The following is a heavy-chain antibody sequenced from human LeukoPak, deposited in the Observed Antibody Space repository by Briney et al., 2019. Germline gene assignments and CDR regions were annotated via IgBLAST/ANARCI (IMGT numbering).Heavy chain of an antibody. CDR3: AKGYCSSTSCYNNWFDP. Sequence: GGSLRLSCAASGFIFTDYWMHWVRQGPGKELVWVARISGDGRGTTYADSVKGRFTISRDNAKSTAFLQMNSLRAEDTAVYYCAKGYCSSTSCYNNWFDPWGQGTLVTVSS. D-gene: IGHD2-2*01. CDR2: ISGDGRGT. V-gene: IGHV3-74*01. CDR1: GFIFTDYW. J-gene: IGHJ5*02.